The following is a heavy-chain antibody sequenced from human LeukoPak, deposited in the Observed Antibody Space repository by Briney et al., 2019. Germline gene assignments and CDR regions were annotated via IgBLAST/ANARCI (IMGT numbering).Heavy chain of an antibody. D-gene: IGHD1-1*01. J-gene: IGHJ4*02. V-gene: IGHV4-59*08. CDR2: IYYTGNS. CDR3: ARHQPPGTLHGIDY. CDR1: GFTFSDYY. Sequence: GSLRLSCAASGFTFSDYYMSWIRQAPGKGLEWIGYIYYTGNSNYNPSLKSRVTISIDTSKNQFSLKLNSVTAADTAVFYCARHQPPGTLHGIDYWGQGTLVTVSS.